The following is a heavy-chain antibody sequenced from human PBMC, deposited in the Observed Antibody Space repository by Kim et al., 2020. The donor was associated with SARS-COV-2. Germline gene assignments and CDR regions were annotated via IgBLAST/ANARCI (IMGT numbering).Heavy chain of an antibody. CDR1: GGSFSGFY. CDR3: SRGVTGANVVVTAMGRNY. Sequence: SETLSLTCAVYGGSFSGFYWSWIRQPPGQGLEWIGEINHSGSTNYNPSLKSRVTISVDTSKNQSSLKLRSVTAADTAVYYCSRGVTGANVVVTAMGRNY. CDR2: INHSGST. J-gene: IGHJ4*01. V-gene: IGHV4-34*01. D-gene: IGHD2-21*02.